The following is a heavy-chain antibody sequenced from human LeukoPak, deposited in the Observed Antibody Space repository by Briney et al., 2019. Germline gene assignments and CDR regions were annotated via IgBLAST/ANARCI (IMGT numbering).Heavy chain of an antibody. Sequence: SETLSLTCTVSGASITSYYWSWIRQPAGKGLEWIGRIHTSGSTNYNPSLKSRVTISVDTSKNQFSLKLSSVTAADTAVYYCARPHKKWLLLGNWFDPWGQGTLVTVSS. J-gene: IGHJ5*02. CDR3: ARPHKKWLLLGNWFDP. D-gene: IGHD3-22*01. CDR1: GASITSYY. V-gene: IGHV4-4*07. CDR2: IHTSGST.